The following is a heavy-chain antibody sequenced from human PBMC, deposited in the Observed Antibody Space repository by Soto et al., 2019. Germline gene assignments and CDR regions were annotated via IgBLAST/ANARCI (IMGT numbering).Heavy chain of an antibody. CDR2: VTAGNGDT. CDR3: ARDFPPYSGCVAPLIFDY. CDR1: GYTFTNYA. J-gene: IGHJ4*02. Sequence: QVQLVQSGAEVKKPGASVKVSCKASGYTFTNYAMHWVRQAPGQRLEWMGWVTAGNGDTKYSQKFQGRVTITRDTSASTAYMELSSLRSEDTAVYYCARDFPPYSGCVAPLIFDYWGQGTLVTVSS. V-gene: IGHV1-3*01. D-gene: IGHD6-19*01.